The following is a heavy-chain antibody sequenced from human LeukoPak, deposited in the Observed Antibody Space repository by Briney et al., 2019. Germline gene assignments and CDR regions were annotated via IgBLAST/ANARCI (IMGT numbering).Heavy chain of an antibody. J-gene: IGHJ5*02. Sequence: SQTLSLTCTVSGGSISSGGYYWSWIRQHPGKGLEWIGYIYHSGSTYYNPSLKSRVTISVDRSKNQFSLKLSSVTAADTAVYYCARGDYDYVWGSSNWFDPWGQGTLVTVSS. CDR1: GGSISSGGYY. CDR3: ARGDYDYVWGSSNWFDP. D-gene: IGHD3-16*01. CDR2: IYHSGST. V-gene: IGHV4-30-2*01.